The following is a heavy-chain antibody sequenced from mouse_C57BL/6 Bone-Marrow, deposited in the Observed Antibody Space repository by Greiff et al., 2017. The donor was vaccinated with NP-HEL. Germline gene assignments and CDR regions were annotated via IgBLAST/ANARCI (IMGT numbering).Heavy chain of an antibody. CDR1: GFSFNTYA. V-gene: IGHV10-1*01. Sequence: EVPLVESGGGLVQPKGSLKLSCAASGFSFNTYAMNWVRQAPGKGLEWVARIRSKSNNYATYYADSVKDRFTISRDDSESMLYLQMNNLKTEDTAMYYCVRGDYDYFDYWGQGTTLTVSS. J-gene: IGHJ2*01. CDR2: IRSKSNNYAT. CDR3: VRGDYDYFDY. D-gene: IGHD2-4*01.